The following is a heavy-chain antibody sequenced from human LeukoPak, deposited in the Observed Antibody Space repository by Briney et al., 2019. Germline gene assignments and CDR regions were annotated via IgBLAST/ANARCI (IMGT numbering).Heavy chain of an antibody. CDR2: IYYSGST. Sequence: PSETLSLTCTVSGESISGFYWTWIRQPPGKGLEWIGYIYYSGSTNYNPSLKSRVTISVDTSKNQFSLHLDYVTLEDTAVYYCVREQWLNWLDPWGQGTLVTVSS. J-gene: IGHJ5*02. D-gene: IGHD6-19*01. CDR1: GESISGFY. V-gene: IGHV4-59*08. CDR3: VREQWLNWLDP.